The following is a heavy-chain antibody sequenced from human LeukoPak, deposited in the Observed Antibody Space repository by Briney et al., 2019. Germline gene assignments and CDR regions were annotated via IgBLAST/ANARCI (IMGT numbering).Heavy chain of an antibody. CDR3: ARDFRGFDGFDI. CDR1: GGTFSSYA. J-gene: IGHJ3*02. Sequence: SVKVSCKASGGTFSSYAISWVRQAPGQGLEWMGGIIPIFGTANYAQKFQGRVTITADKSTSTAYMELSSLRSEDTAVYYCARDFRGFDGFDIWGQGTMVTVSS. V-gene: IGHV1-69*06. D-gene: IGHD2-15*01. CDR2: IIPIFGTA.